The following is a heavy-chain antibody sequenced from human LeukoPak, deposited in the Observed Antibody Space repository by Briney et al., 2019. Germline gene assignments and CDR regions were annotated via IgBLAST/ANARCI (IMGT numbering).Heavy chain of an antibody. J-gene: IGHJ4*02. CDR3: ARERDDSSGYNDY. Sequence: SETLSLTCAVYGESFSGYYWSWIRQPPGKGLEWIGEINHSGSTNYNPSLKSRVTISVDTSKNQFSLKLSSVTAADTAVYYCARERDDSSGYNDYWGQGTLVTVSS. CDR1: GESFSGYY. V-gene: IGHV4-34*01. D-gene: IGHD3-22*01. CDR2: INHSGST.